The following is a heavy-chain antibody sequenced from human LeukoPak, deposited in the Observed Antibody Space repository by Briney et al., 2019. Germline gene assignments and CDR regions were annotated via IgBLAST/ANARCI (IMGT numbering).Heavy chain of an antibody. D-gene: IGHD3-10*02. CDR1: GFTFRNYE. Sequence: GGSLRLSCAASGFTFRNYEMNWVRQAPGKGLEWISYITTTGDRTQYADSVKGRFIVSRDNAKNSLYLQMNSLRGEDTAIYYCAELGITMIGGVWGKGTTVTISS. V-gene: IGHV3-48*03. CDR2: ITTTGDRT. CDR3: AELGITMIGGV. J-gene: IGHJ6*04.